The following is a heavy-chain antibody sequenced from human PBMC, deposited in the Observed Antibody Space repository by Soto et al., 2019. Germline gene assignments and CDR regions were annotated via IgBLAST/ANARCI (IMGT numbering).Heavy chain of an antibody. Sequence: SETLSLTCTVSGGSISSYYWSWIRQPPGKGLEWIGYIYYSGSTNYNPSLKSRVTISVDTSKNQFSLKLSSVTAADTAGYYCARDRHGDYDYYYGMDVWGQGTTVTVSS. J-gene: IGHJ6*02. CDR2: IYYSGST. V-gene: IGHV4-59*01. CDR3: ARDRHGDYDYYYGMDV. D-gene: IGHD4-17*01. CDR1: GGSISSYY.